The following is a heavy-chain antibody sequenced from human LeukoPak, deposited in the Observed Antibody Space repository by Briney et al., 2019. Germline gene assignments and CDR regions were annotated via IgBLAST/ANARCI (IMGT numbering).Heavy chain of an antibody. V-gene: IGHV4-39*01. CDR3: ARQAGGRPDY. CDR1: GGSISSSSYY. Sequence: PSETLSLTCTVSGGSISSSSYYWGWIRQPPGKGLEWIGSIYYSGSTYYDPSLKSRVTISVDTSKNQFSLKLSSVTAADTAVYYCARQAGGRPDYWGQGTLVTVSS. D-gene: IGHD3-10*01. J-gene: IGHJ4*02. CDR2: IYYSGST.